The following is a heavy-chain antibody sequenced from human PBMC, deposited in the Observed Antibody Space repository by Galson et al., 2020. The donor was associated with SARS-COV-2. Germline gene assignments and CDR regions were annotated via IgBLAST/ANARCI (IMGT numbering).Heavy chain of an antibody. J-gene: IGHJ5*02. V-gene: IGHV3-23*01. Sequence: GGSLRLSCAASGFDFLDYAVTWVRQAPGKGLEWVSSSSSIGGGTYFADSVKGRFTMSRDNSKNTLYLQMDSLRPDDTAVYYCARGLVPDALGGSRFDPWGQGTLVTVAP. CDR3: ARGLVPDALGGSRFDP. D-gene: IGHD2-2*01. CDR1: GFDFLDYA. CDR2: SSSIGGGT.